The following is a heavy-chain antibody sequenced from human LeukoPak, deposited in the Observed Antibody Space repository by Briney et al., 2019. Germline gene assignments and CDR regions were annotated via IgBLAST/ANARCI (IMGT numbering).Heavy chain of an antibody. CDR2: IYYSGST. J-gene: IGHJ4*02. D-gene: IGHD3-16*01. Sequence: PSETLSLTCTVSGGSISSTNYSWGWIRQPPGKGLEWIGSIYYSGSTYYNPSLKSRVTISVDMSKNQFSLKLSSVTAADTAVYYCARPRGSAGGVDYWGQGTLVTVSS. CDR1: GGSISSTNYS. V-gene: IGHV4-39*01. CDR3: ARPRGSAGGVDY.